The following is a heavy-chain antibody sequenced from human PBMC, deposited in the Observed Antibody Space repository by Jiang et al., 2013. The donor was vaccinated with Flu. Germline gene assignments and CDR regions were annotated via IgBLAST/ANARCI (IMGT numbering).Heavy chain of an antibody. J-gene: IGHJ4*02. D-gene: IGHD2-21*01. V-gene: IGHV1-46*03. Sequence: SGAEVKKPGASVNISCKASGYTFTSHHMHWVRQVPRQGLEWMAIIDPSDGSTTYAPNFQGRVTMTRDTSTSTVYMDLSSLRSEDAAVYFCTRGLLYSSLMFDNWGQGTLVTVSS. CDR2: IDPSDGST. CDR1: GYTFTSHH. CDR3: TRGLLYSSLMFDN.